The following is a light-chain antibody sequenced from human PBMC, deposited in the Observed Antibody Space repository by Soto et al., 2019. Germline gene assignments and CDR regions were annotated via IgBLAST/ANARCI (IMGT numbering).Light chain of an antibody. V-gene: IGKV3-15*01. J-gene: IGKJ1*01. CDR3: QQYNTWPPT. Sequence: EIVMTQSPATLSVSPGERATLSCRASQSVSSNLAWYQQKPGQAPRLLIYGASTRATGIPARFSGSGSWTEFTLTISSLQSEDFAVYYCQQYNTWPPTFGQGTKVDIK. CDR1: QSVSSN. CDR2: GAS.